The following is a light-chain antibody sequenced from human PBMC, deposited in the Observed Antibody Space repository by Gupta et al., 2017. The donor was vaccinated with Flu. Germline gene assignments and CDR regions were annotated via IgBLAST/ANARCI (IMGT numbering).Light chain of an antibody. V-gene: IGKV3-15*01. J-gene: IGKJ2*01. CDR3: QHYNNWPPMYT. CDR1: QSLNSN. CDR2: GAS. Sequence: TLSVSAGERATLSCRASQSLNSNLAWYQQKPGQAPMLLIYGASTRATGVPARFSGSGSGTEFTLTISSLQSEDFAIYYCQHYNNWPPMYTFGQGTKLEIK.